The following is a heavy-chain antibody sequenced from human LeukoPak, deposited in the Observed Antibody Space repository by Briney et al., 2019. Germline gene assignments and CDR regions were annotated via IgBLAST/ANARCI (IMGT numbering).Heavy chain of an antibody. D-gene: IGHD3-10*01. CDR3: ARHLRGVRGTFDY. CDR2: INWNGGST. J-gene: IGHJ4*02. CDR1: GFTFDDYG. V-gene: IGHV3-20*04. Sequence: PGGSLRLSCAASGFTFDDYGMSWVRQAPGKGLEWVSGINWNGGSTGYADSVKGRFTISRDNAKNSLYLQMNSLRAEDTATYFCARHLRGVRGTFDYWGQGTLVTVSS.